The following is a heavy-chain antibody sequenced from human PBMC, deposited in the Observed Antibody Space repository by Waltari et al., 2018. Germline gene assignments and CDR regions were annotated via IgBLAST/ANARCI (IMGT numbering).Heavy chain of an antibody. V-gene: IGHV4-34*02. CDR2: IVHSGVT. Sequence: QVQVQQWGAGLVKPSETLSLTCAVYVGSFRGYYWSCLRQPPGKALEWIGEIVHSGVTNYNPSLTSRATISVDTSRNQLSLKLTSVTAADTAIYYCALSRYGLASPKFDPWGQGTLVTVSS. J-gene: IGHJ5*02. CDR1: VGSFRGYY. D-gene: IGHD4-17*01. CDR3: ALSRYGLASPKFDP.